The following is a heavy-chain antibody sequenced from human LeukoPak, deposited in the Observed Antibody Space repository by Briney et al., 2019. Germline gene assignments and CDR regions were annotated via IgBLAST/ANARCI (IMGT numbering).Heavy chain of an antibody. D-gene: IGHD1-26*01. Sequence: GGSLRLSCAASGFTVSSNYMSWVRQAPGEGLEWVSVIYSGGSTYYADSVKGRFTISRHNSKNTLYLQVNSLRAEDTAVYYCARVGTTPPYYYGMDVWGQGTTVTVSS. J-gene: IGHJ6*02. CDR3: ARVGTTPPYYYGMDV. CDR2: IYSGGST. V-gene: IGHV3-53*04. CDR1: GFTVSSNY.